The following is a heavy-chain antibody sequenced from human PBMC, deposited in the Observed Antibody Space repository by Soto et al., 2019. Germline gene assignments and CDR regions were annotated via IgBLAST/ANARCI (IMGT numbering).Heavy chain of an antibody. D-gene: IGHD3-22*01. CDR2: IIPILGIA. Sequence: QVQLVQSGAEVKKPGSSVKVSCKASGGTFSSYTISWVRQAPGQGLEWMGRIIPILGIANYAQKFQGRVTXXAXKXXSTAYMELSSLRSEDTAVYYCARSNYDSSGYLFDYWGQGTLVTVSS. CDR1: GGTFSSYT. J-gene: IGHJ4*02. V-gene: IGHV1-69*02. CDR3: ARSNYDSSGYLFDY.